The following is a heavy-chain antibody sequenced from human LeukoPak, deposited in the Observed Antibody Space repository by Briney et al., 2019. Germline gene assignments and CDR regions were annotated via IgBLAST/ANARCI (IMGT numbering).Heavy chain of an antibody. CDR3: ARLAISSIWSVYFDY. D-gene: IGHD6-13*01. J-gene: IGHJ4*02. CDR2: IYPGDSNI. Sequence: GESLKISCKGSGYTFTSYWIGWVRQMPGKGLEWMGIIYPGDSNIRYSPSFQGRVTVSADKSISTAYLQWSSLKASDTAMYYCARLAISSIWSVYFDYWGQGTLVTVSS. CDR1: GYTFTSYW. V-gene: IGHV5-51*01.